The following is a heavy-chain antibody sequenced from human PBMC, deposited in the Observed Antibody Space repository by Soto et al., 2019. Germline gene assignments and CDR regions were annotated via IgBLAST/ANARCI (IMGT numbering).Heavy chain of an antibody. Sequence: QVQLQESGPGLVKPSETLSLTCTVSGGSISSYYWSWIRQPPGKGLEWIGYIYSTENTIYNPSLKCRVTISVDTSTNQFSLRLPSVSAADTVVYYCARVAPAAVPYYYYSAMDVWGKGTKVTVSS. D-gene: IGHD6-13*01. V-gene: IGHV4-59*01. CDR1: GGSISSYY. CDR2: IYSTENT. CDR3: ARVAPAAVPYYYYSAMDV. J-gene: IGHJ6*04.